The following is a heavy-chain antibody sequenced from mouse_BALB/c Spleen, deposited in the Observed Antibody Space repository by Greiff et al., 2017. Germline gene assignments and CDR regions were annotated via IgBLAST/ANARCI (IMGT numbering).Heavy chain of an antibody. CDR2: ISYSGST. CDR3: ARYNYYGSFYYFDY. J-gene: IGHJ2*01. V-gene: IGHV3-8*02. D-gene: IGHD1-1*01. CDR1: GDSITSGY. Sequence: EVKLMESGPSLVKPSQTLSLTCSVTGDSITSGYWNWIRKFPGNKLEYMGYISYSGSTYYNPSLKSRISITRDTSKNQYYLQLNSVTTEDTATYYCARYNYYGSFYYFDYWGQGTTLTVSS.